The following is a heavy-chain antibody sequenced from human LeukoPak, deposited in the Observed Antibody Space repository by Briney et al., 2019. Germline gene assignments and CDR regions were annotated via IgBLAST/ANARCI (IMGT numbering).Heavy chain of an antibody. J-gene: IGHJ3*02. Sequence: HGESLKISCKGSGYSFTSYWIGWVRQMPGKGLEWMGIIYPGDSDTRYSPSFQGQVTISADKSISTAYLQWSSLKASDTAMYYCARRPVGVAAAGDAFDIWGQGTMVTVSS. V-gene: IGHV5-51*01. D-gene: IGHD6-13*01. CDR3: ARRPVGVAAAGDAFDI. CDR2: IYPGDSDT. CDR1: GYSFTSYW.